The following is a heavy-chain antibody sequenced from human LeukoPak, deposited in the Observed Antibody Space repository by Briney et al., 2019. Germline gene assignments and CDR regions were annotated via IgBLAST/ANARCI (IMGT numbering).Heavy chain of an antibody. CDR3: ARLGSSGWYDY. Sequence: GGSLRLSCAASGFTFSSYWMHWVRQAPGKGLVWVSRINSDGSSTSYADSVKGRFTISRDNAKNTLYLQMNSLRAEDTAVYYCARLGSSGWYDYWGQGTLVTVSS. CDR1: GFTFSSYW. J-gene: IGHJ4*02. D-gene: IGHD6-19*01. V-gene: IGHV3-74*01. CDR2: INSDGSST.